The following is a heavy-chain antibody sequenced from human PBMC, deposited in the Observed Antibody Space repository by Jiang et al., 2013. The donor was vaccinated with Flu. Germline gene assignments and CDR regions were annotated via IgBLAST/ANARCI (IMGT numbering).Heavy chain of an antibody. CDR3: ARNMEVSSSSFDF. CDR1: GGSMNSGSHY. V-gene: IGHV4-61*02. J-gene: IGHJ4*02. CDR2: ISASGTT. D-gene: IGHD6-6*01. Sequence: GSGLVKPTQTLSLTCTVSGGSMNSGSHYCSWLRQPTGKGLEWIGRISASGTTIYNPSLESRATISGDTSNFSLKLNSVTAADTAIYFCARNMEVSSSSFDFWGQGALVTVSS.